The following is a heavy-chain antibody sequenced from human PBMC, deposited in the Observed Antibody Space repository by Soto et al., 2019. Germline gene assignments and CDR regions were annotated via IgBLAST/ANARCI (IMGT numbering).Heavy chain of an antibody. CDR1: GYTFTTFW. CDR2: IDPCDTYA. CDR3: ARIYCTTTTCDSWFDP. J-gene: IGHJ5*02. V-gene: IGHV5-10-1*01. Sequence: EFLKTSFKGFGYTFTTFWISWVRQIPGKGLEWMGRIDPCDTYATYSPAFQGHVTISADKATSTAYLQWSSLKASDTAMYYCARIYCTTTTCDSWFDPWGQGTPVTVSS. D-gene: IGHD2-2*01.